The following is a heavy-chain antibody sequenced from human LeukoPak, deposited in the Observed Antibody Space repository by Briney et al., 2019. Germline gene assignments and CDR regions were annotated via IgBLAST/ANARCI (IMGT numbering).Heavy chain of an antibody. Sequence: RGSLRVSCAESGVTSSNYDTNWVRQAPEQGSEWDASIISSGSYICYGDSVKGRFTISRDNAKNALYLQINSLRAEDTAMYYCARWDSSGFWRGYTYYFDYWGQGTLVTVSS. J-gene: IGHJ4*02. CDR1: GVTSSNYD. CDR2: IISSGSYI. D-gene: IGHD3-3*01. V-gene: IGHV3-21*01. CDR3: ARWDSSGFWRGYTYYFDY.